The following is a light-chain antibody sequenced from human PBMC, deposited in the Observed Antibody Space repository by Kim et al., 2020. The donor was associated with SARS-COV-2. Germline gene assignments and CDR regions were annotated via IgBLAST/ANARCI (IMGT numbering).Light chain of an antibody. CDR2: RDS. Sequence: SVALGRTTMIACRGTCMGSKNVNGYQVKPGQAPVVVIYRDSNRPSGIPERFSGSNSGSTATLTISRAQDGDEADYFCQVWDSSTAVFGGGTKLTVL. CDR1: CMGSKN. V-gene: IGLV3-9*01. J-gene: IGLJ3*02. CDR3: QVWDSSTAV.